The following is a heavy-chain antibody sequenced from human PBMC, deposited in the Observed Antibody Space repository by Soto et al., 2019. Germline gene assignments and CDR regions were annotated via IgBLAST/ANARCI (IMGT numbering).Heavy chain of an antibody. D-gene: IGHD6-6*01. CDR2: TYYRSKWYN. Sequence: PSQTLSLTCAISVDSVSSNSAAWNWIIQSPSRGLEWLGRTYYRSKWYNDYAVSVKSRITINPDTSKNQFSLQLNSVTPEDTAVYYCAREVAARSGTWFEPWGPGTLVIVSS. V-gene: IGHV6-1*01. J-gene: IGHJ5*02. CDR1: VDSVSSNSAA. CDR3: AREVAARSGTWFEP.